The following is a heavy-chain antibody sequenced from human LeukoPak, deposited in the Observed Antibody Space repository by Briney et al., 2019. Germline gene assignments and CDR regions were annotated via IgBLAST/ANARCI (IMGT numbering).Heavy chain of an antibody. D-gene: IGHD1-26*01. Sequence: PSETLSLTCTVSGGSISSSSYYWGWIRQPPGKGLEWIGSIYYSGSTYYNPSLKSRVTISVDTSKNQFSLKLSSVTAADTAVYYCARGLLRNWFDPWGQGTLVTVSS. V-gene: IGHV4-39*07. CDR3: ARGLLRNWFDP. J-gene: IGHJ5*02. CDR1: GGSISSSSYY. CDR2: IYYSGST.